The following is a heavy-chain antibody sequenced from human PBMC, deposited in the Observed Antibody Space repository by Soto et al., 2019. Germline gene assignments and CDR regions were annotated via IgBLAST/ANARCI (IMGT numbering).Heavy chain of an antibody. CDR3: ARTHPHYYDSSGYYSATPYFDY. D-gene: IGHD3-22*01. V-gene: IGHV3-11*06. CDR2: ISSSSSYT. Sequence: PGGSLRLSCAASGFTFSDYYMSWIRQAPGKGLEWVSYISSSSSYTNYADSVKGRFTISRDNAKNSLYLQMNSLRAEDTAVYYCARTHPHYYDSSGYYSATPYFDYWGQGTLVTVSS. CDR1: GFTFSDYY. J-gene: IGHJ4*02.